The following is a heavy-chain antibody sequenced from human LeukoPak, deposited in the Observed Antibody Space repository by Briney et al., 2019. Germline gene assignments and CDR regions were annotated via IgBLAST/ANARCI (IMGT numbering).Heavy chain of an antibody. Sequence: SGGSLRLSCAASGFTFSYYAIHWVRQAPGKGLEGVALISSDGSNKYYAASVKGRFTISRDNSKNTLYLQMNSLRPEDTAVYYCARDSGAPGSPLDYWGQGTLVTVSS. V-gene: IGHV3-30*04. CDR1: GFTFSYYA. CDR2: ISSDGSNK. D-gene: IGHD1-26*01. CDR3: ARDSGAPGSPLDY. J-gene: IGHJ4*02.